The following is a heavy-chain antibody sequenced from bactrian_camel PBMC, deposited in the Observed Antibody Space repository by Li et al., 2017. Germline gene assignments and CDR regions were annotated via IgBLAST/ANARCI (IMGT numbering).Heavy chain of an antibody. V-gene: IGHV3S55*01. Sequence: HVQLVESGGDSVQAGGSLRLSCVFSGHTKYSNCMAWFRQAPGKEREGVAAIGSDGSTGYADSVKGRFTISRDNAKNTLYLQMNSLKPEDSDMYYCAADVSGSCGTDYDVPGWYWGQGTQVTVS. J-gene: IGHJ4*01. D-gene: IGHD2*01. CDR1: GHTKYSNC. CDR2: IGSDGST. CDR3: AADVSGSCGTDYDVPGWY.